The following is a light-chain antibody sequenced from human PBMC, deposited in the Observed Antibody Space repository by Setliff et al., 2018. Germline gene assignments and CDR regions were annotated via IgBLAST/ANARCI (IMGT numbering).Light chain of an antibody. J-gene: IGLJ1*01. CDR1: SSDIGAGYS. CDR2: GNN. Sequence: QSVLTQPPSVSGAPGQRVTISCTGTSSDIGAGYSVHWYQQLPGAAPKLLIYGNNNRPSGVPDPFSGSKSGTSASLAITGLQAEDEADYYCQSYGGSVSGYVFGSGTKGTVL. V-gene: IGLV1-40*01. CDR3: QSYGGSVSGYV.